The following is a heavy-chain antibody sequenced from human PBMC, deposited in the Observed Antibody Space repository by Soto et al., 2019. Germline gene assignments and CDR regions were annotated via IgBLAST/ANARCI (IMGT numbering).Heavy chain of an antibody. CDR3: ARLRASNYEAYQH. Sequence: QVQLVQSGAEVKKPGSSVKVSCKASGGTFSTYPISWVRQAPGQGLEWMGGINPIFGTANYAQKLQGRVTITADESTTTAYMQLSSLRSDDTAVYYCARLRASNYEAYQHWGQGTLATVSS. CDR1: GGTFSTYP. V-gene: IGHV1-69*12. J-gene: IGHJ1*01. CDR2: INPIFGTA. D-gene: IGHD4-4*01.